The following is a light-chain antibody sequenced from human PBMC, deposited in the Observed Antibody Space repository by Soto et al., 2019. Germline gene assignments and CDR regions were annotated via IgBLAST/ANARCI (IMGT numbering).Light chain of an antibody. CDR1: SGDVGVDKF. V-gene: IGLV2-14*01. CDR3: GSYKGTIYV. CDR2: EVS. Sequence: QSLLTQPASVSGSPGQSITISCTGTSGDVGVDKFFSWYQQHPGKAPKLIIYEVSNRPSGVSSRFSGSMSVNTDSLTISGIQVEDEADYYAGSYKGTIYVFGTGTK. J-gene: IGLJ1*01.